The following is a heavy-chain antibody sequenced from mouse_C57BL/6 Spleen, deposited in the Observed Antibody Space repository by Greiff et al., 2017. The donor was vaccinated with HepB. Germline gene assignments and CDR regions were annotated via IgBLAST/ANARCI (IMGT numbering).Heavy chain of an antibody. CDR1: GYAFSSSW. V-gene: IGHV1-82*01. Sequence: VQLQQSGAELVKPGASVKISCKASGYAFSSSWMNWVKQRPGKGLEWIGRIYPGDGDTNYNGKFKGKATLTADKSSSTAYMQLSSLTSEDSAVSFCARKLGRDYFDYWGQGTTLTVSS. D-gene: IGHD4-1*01. CDR3: ARKLGRDYFDY. CDR2: IYPGDGDT. J-gene: IGHJ2*01.